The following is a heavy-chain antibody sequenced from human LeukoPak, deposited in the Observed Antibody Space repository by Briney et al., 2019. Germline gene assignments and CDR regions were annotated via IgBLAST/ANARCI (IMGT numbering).Heavy chain of an antibody. Sequence: GGSLRLSCAASGFTFSSYGMHWVRQAPGKGLEWVAFIRYDGSNKYYADSVKGRFTISRDNSKNTLYLQMNSLRAEDTAVYYCAKDYDSSWDFDYWGQGTLVTVS. CDR3: AKDYDSSWDFDY. J-gene: IGHJ4*02. D-gene: IGHD6-13*01. CDR2: IRYDGSNK. CDR1: GFTFSSYG. V-gene: IGHV3-30*02.